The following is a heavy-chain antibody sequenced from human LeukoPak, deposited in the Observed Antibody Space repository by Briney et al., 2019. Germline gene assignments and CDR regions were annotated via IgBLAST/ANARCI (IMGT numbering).Heavy chain of an antibody. D-gene: IGHD5-18*01. Sequence: ASVKVSCKASGYTFTGYYMHWVRQAPGQGLEWMGWINPNSGGTNYAQKFQGRVTMTRDTSISTAYMELSRLRSDDTAVYYCARLYTDYYYYYYMDVWGKGTTVTVSS. CDR2: INPNSGGT. CDR3: ARLYTDYYYYYYMDV. CDR1: GYTFTGYY. J-gene: IGHJ6*03. V-gene: IGHV1-2*02.